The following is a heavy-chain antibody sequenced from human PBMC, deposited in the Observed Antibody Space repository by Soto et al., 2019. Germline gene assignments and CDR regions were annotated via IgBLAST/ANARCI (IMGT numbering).Heavy chain of an antibody. D-gene: IGHD3-3*01. V-gene: IGHV2-5*02. CDR3: PHRVLRTVFGLVTTTAIYFDF. CDR2: IYWDDDK. CDR1: GFSLTTSGVG. Sequence: QITLNESGPTVVRPTETLTLTCRFSGFSLTTSGVGVGWIRQSPGKAPEWLALIYWDDDKRYSASLKSRLTITKDTSKNQVVLTVSDLDPTATATYYCPHRVLRTVFGLVTTTAIYFDFWGQGTPVAVSS. J-gene: IGHJ4*02.